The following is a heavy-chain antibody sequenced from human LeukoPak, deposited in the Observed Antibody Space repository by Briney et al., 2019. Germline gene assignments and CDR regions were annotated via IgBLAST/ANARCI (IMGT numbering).Heavy chain of an antibody. CDR2: IWYGGSNK. CDR3: ALEYSSSSSAFDI. J-gene: IGHJ3*02. D-gene: IGHD6-6*01. Sequence: GGSLRLSCAASGFTFSSYGMHWVRQAPGKGLEWVAVIWYGGSNKYYADSVKGRFTISRDNSKNTLYLQMNSLRAEDTAVYYCALEYSSSSSAFDIWGQGTMVTVSS. V-gene: IGHV3-33*08. CDR1: GFTFSSYG.